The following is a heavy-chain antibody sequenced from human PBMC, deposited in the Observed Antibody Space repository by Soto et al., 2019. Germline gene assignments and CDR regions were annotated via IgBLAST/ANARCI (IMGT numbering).Heavy chain of an antibody. Sequence: ASVKVSCKASGYTFTGYYMHWVRQAPGQGLEWRGWINPNSGGTNYAQKFQGRVTMTRDTSVSTAYMELSRLRSDDTAVYYCARDMEWLSLYYYYYGMDVWGQGTKVTVSS. CDR1: GYTFTGYY. D-gene: IGHD3-3*01. CDR3: ARDMEWLSLYYYYYGMDV. J-gene: IGHJ6*02. V-gene: IGHV1-2*02. CDR2: INPNSGGT.